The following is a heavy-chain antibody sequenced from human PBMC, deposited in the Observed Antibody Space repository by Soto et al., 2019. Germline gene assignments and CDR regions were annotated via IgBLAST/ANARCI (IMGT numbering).Heavy chain of an antibody. J-gene: IGHJ1*01. V-gene: IGHV4-39*01. D-gene: IGHD3-10*01. CDR3: ARHPHYGSGIWGDFQH. CDR1: GGSISSSSYY. CDR2: IYYSGST. Sequence: SETLSLTCTVSGGSISSSSYYWGWIRQPPGKGLEWIGSIYYSGSTYYNPSLKSRVTISVDTSKNQFSLKLSSVTAADTAVYYCARHPHYGSGIWGDFQHWGQGTLVTVSS.